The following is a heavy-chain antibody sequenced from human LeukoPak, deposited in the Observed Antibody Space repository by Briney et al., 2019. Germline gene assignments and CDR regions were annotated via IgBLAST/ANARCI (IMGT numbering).Heavy chain of an antibody. V-gene: IGHV3-48*03. CDR2: ISSSGSTR. CDR3: ARDPVNCGGDCYQA. J-gene: IGHJ5*02. CDR1: GFTFSGFE. D-gene: IGHD2-21*02. Sequence: GGSLRLSCAASGFTFSGFEMNWVRQAPGKGLEWVSFISSSGSTRYYADSVEGRFTVSRDNAKNSLYLQMNSLRAEDTAVYYCARDPVNCGGDCYQAWGQGTLVTVSS.